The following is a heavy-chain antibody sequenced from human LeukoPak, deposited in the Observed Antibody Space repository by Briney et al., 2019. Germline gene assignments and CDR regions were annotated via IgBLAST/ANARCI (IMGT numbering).Heavy chain of an antibody. V-gene: IGHV1-2*04. J-gene: IGHJ5*02. CDR2: INPNSGGT. CDR3: ARGRDSSSWYGNWFDP. CDR1: GYTFTGYY. D-gene: IGHD6-13*01. Sequence: ASVKVSCKASGYTFTGYYMHWVRQAPGQGLEWMGWINPNSGGTNYAQKFQGWVTMTRDTSISTAYMELSRLRSDDTAVYYCARGRDSSSWYGNWFDPWGQGTLVTVSS.